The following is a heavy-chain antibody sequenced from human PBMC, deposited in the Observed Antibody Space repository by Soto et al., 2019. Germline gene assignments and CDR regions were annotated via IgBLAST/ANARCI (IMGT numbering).Heavy chain of an antibody. CDR1: GFTFSSYA. V-gene: IGHV3-30-3*01. J-gene: IGHJ6*02. D-gene: IGHD1-26*01. CDR3: ARDRWELLKRGGMDV. Sequence: QVQLVESGGGVVQPGRSLRLSCAASGFTFSSYAMHWVRQAPGKGLEWVAVISYDGSNKYYADSVKGRFTISRDNSKNTLYLQMNSLRAEDTAVYYCARDRWELLKRGGMDVWGQGTTVTVSS. CDR2: ISYDGSNK.